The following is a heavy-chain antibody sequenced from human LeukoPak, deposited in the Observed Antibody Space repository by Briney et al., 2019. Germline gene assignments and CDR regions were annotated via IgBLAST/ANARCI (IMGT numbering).Heavy chain of an antibody. CDR1: GLTFSNYS. J-gene: IGHJ4*02. V-gene: IGHV3-21*01. D-gene: IGHD3-22*01. Sequence: GGSLRLSCAASGLTFSNYSMNWVRQTPGKGLEWVSFISSSSTYRYYADSVKGRFTISRDNAKNSLYLQMNSLRAEDTAVYYCARSSGYVDYWGQGTLVTVSP. CDR3: ARSSGYVDY. CDR2: ISSSSTYR.